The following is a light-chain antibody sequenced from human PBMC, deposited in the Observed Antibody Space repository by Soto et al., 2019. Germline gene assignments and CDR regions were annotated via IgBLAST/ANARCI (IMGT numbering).Light chain of an antibody. V-gene: IGLV3-21*02. CDR2: DDS. Sequence: YELTQPPSVSVAPGQTARISGGGNDMGSRAVHWYQQKPGQAPVLVVYDDSDRPSGIPERFSGSNSGITATLTISRVEVGDEADYYCQVWDSSSDHRVFGPGTKVTVL. J-gene: IGLJ1*01. CDR1: DMGSRA. CDR3: QVWDSSSDHRV.